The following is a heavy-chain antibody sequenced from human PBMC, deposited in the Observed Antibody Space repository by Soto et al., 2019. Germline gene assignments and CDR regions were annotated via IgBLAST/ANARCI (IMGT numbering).Heavy chain of an antibody. CDR2: ISSSSSSI. J-gene: IGHJ4*02. CDR3: ARDRGASGSYYTFDD. D-gene: IGHD3-10*01. V-gene: IGHV3-48*02. Sequence: EVQLVESGGGLVQPGGSLRLSCAASGFTFSSYSMNWVRQAPGKGLEWVSYISSSSSSIYYAGSVKGRFTISRDNAKNSLYLQMNSLRDEDTAVYYCARDRGASGSYYTFDDWGQGTLVTVSS. CDR1: GFTFSSYS.